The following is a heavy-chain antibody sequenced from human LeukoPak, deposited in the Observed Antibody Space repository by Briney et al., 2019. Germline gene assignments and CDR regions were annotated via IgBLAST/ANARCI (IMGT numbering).Heavy chain of an antibody. Sequence: PSQTLSLTCTVSGGSISSGSYSWNWIRQPAGKGLEWIGRIYTSGSTNYNPSLKSRLTISVDTSKNQFSLKLSSVTAADTAVYYCARDRLDSSGYPLGYYYYYMDVWGKGTTVTVSS. CDR3: ARDRLDSSGYPLGYYYYYMDV. V-gene: IGHV4-61*02. CDR2: IYTSGST. CDR1: GGSISSGSYS. D-gene: IGHD3-22*01. J-gene: IGHJ6*03.